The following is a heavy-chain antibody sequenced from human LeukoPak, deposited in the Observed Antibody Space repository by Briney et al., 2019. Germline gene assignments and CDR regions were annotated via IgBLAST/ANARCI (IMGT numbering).Heavy chain of an antibody. CDR1: GGSFSGYY. J-gene: IGHJ5*02. V-gene: IGHV4-34*01. CDR2: INHSGST. CDR3: ARVTGGIAVAGTLFWFDP. D-gene: IGHD6-19*01. Sequence: SETLSLTCAVYGGSFSGYYWSWIRQPPGKGLEWIGEINHSGSTNYNPSLKSRVTISVDTSKNQFSLKLSSVTAGDTDVYYCARVTGGIAVAGTLFWFDPWGQGTLVTVSS.